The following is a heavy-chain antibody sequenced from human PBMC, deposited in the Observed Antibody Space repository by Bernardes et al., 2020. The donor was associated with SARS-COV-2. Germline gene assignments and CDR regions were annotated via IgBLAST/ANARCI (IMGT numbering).Heavy chain of an antibody. CDR3: ARGNDFGDYEGPFPH. CDR2: IKQDGSEK. Sequence: GGSLRLSCVASGLIFSDYWMSWVRQSPGKGLEWVANIKQDGSEKYYVDSAMGRFTISRDNAKNSLYLQMNSLRVEDTAVYYCARGNDFGDYEGPFPHWGQGTLVTVSS. D-gene: IGHD4-17*01. V-gene: IGHV3-7*04. J-gene: IGHJ4*02. CDR1: GLIFSDYW.